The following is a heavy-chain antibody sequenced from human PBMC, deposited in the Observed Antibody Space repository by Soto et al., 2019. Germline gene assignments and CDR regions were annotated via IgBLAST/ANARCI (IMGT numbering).Heavy chain of an antibody. Sequence: QVQLVESRGGVVQPGRSLRLSCAASGFTFSSYGMHWVRQAPGKGLERVAVIWYDGSNRYYADSVKGRFTISRDNSKNTLYLQMNSLRAEDTAVYYCARSKADSSGWYGLYYWGQRTLVTVAA. D-gene: IGHD6-19*01. V-gene: IGHV3-33*01. J-gene: IGHJ4*02. CDR2: IWYDGSNR. CDR3: ARSKADSSGWYGLYY. CDR1: GFTFSSYG.